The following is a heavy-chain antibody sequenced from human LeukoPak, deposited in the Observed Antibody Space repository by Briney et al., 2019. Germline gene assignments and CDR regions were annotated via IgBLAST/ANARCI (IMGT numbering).Heavy chain of an antibody. V-gene: IGHV3-48*01. CDR3: AGDGPLKEGAITDY. J-gene: IGHJ4*02. Sequence: GGSLRLSCAASGFTFSSYSMNWVRQAPGKGLEWVSYISSSSSTIYYADSVKGRFTISRDNAKNSLYLQMNSLRAEDTAVYYCAGDGPLKEGAITDYWGQGTLVTVSS. CDR2: ISSSSSTI. D-gene: IGHD1-26*01. CDR1: GFTFSSYS.